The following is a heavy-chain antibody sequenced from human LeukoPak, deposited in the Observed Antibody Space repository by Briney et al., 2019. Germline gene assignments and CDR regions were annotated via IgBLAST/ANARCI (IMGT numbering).Heavy chain of an antibody. CDR3: ARGSSIAARLSPY. CDR2: MNPNSGNT. D-gene: IGHD6-6*01. CDR1: GYTFTSYD. Sequence: GASVKVSCKASGYTFTSYDINWVRQATGQGLEWMGWMNPNSGNTGYAQKFQGRVTITRSTSISTAYMELSSLRSEDTAVYYCARGSSIAARLSPYWGQGTLVTVSS. V-gene: IGHV1-8*03. J-gene: IGHJ4*02.